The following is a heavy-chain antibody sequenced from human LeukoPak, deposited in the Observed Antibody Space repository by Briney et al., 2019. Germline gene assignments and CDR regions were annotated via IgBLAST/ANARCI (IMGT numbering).Heavy chain of an antibody. CDR2: IKYDGIDK. Sequence: HPGGSLRLSCAASGFIFTDYWMNWVRQAPGKGLEWVAMIKYDGIDKQYLDSVKGRFTISRDNSKNTLYLQMNSLRAEDTAVYYCARDLAASWSPSAFDIWGQGTMVTVSS. CDR3: ARDLAASWSPSAFDI. D-gene: IGHD6-13*01. CDR1: GFIFTDYW. J-gene: IGHJ3*02. V-gene: IGHV3-7*03.